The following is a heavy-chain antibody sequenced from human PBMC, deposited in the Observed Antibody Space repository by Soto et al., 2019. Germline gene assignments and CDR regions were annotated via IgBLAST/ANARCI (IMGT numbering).Heavy chain of an antibody. J-gene: IGHJ6*02. Sequence: PGESLKISCKGSGYSFTSYWISWVRQMPGKGLEWMGRIDPSDSYTNYSPSFQGHVTISADKSISTAYLQWSSLKASDTAMYYCARRGGSSWYGYYYYGMDVWGQGTTVTV. D-gene: IGHD6-13*01. CDR2: IDPSDSYT. CDR1: GYSFTSYW. CDR3: ARRGGSSWYGYYYYGMDV. V-gene: IGHV5-10-1*01.